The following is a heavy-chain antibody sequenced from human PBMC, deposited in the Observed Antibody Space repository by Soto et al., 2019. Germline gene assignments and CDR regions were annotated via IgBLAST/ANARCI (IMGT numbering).Heavy chain of an antibody. Sequence: ASVKVSCKASGGTFSSYAISWVRQAPGQGLEWMGGIIPIFGTANYAQKFQGRVTITADESTSTAYMELSSLRSEDTAVYYCARDHSGSYYDPSWFDPWGQGTLVTVSS. D-gene: IGHD1-26*01. J-gene: IGHJ5*02. CDR3: ARDHSGSYYDPSWFDP. V-gene: IGHV1-69*13. CDR2: IIPIFGTA. CDR1: GGTFSSYA.